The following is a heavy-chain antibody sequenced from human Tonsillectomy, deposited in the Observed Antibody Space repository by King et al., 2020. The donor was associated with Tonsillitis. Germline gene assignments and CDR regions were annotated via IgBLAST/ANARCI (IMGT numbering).Heavy chain of an antibody. CDR2: IYPGDSEN. J-gene: IGHJ3*02. Sequence: VQLVESGAEVKKPGESLKISCKGSGYRFTSYWIGWVRQMPGKGLEWMGIIYPGDSENRYSPSFQGQVTISADKSISTAYLQWSSLKASDTAMYYCARLKGDYYDYVWGSYPRGAFDIWGQGTMVTVSS. V-gene: IGHV5-51*03. D-gene: IGHD3-16*02. CDR1: GYRFTSYW. CDR3: ARLKGDYYDYVWGSYPRGAFDI.